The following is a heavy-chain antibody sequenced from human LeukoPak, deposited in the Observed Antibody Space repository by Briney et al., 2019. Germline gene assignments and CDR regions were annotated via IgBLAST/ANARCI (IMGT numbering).Heavy chain of an antibody. D-gene: IGHD6-13*01. V-gene: IGHV1-8*01. CDR1: GYTFTSYD. CDR3: ARIPNSSSWSDYYYYYYMDV. Sequence: ASVKVSCKASGYTFTSYDINWVRQATGQGLEWMGWMNPNSGNTGYAQKFQGRVTMTRNTSISTPYMELSSLRSEDTAVYYCARIPNSSSWSDYYYYYYMDVWGKGTTVTVSS. J-gene: IGHJ6*03. CDR2: MNPNSGNT.